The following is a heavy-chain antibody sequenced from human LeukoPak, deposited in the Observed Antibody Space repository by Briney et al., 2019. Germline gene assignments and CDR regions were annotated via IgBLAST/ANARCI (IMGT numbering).Heavy chain of an antibody. CDR1: GGTFSSYA. D-gene: IGHD5-18*01. Sequence: SVKVSCKASGGTFSSYAMSWVRQAPGQGLEWMGRIIPIFGTANYAQKFQGRVTITTDESTSTAYMELSSLRSEDTAVYYCARVDSWDTAMVTLDYWGQGTLVTVSS. V-gene: IGHV1-69*05. CDR2: IIPIFGTA. CDR3: ARVDSWDTAMVTLDY. J-gene: IGHJ4*02.